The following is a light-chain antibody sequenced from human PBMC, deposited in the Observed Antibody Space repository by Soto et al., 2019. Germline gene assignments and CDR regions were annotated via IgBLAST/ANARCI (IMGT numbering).Light chain of an antibody. CDR3: SSYAASNNFV. J-gene: IGLJ1*01. CDR2: EVS. Sequence: QSVLTQPPSASGSPGQSVTISCTVTSSDVGGYNYVSWYQQHPGKAPKLMIYEVSKRPSGVPDRFSGSKSGNTASLTVSGLQAEDEADYYFSSYAASNNFVFGTGTKVTVL. CDR1: SSDVGGYNY. V-gene: IGLV2-8*01.